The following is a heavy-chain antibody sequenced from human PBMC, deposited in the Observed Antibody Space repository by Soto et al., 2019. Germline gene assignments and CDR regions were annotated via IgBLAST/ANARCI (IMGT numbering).Heavy chain of an antibody. CDR2: IYYSGST. Sequence: PSETLSLTCTVSGGSISSGGYYWSWIRQHPGKGLEWIGYIYYSGSTYYNPSLKSRVTISVDTSKNQFSLKLSSVTAADTAVYYCARATPYYYDSSGYYRHYFDYWGQGTLVTVSS. J-gene: IGHJ4*02. D-gene: IGHD3-22*01. CDR1: GGSISSGGYY. V-gene: IGHV4-31*03. CDR3: ARATPYYYDSSGYYRHYFDY.